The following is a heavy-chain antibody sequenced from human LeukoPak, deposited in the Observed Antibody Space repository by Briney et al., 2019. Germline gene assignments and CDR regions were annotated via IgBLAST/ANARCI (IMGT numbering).Heavy chain of an antibody. CDR3: TTLSYYDPLLGHY. CDR1: GFTFSDAW. CDR2: MKSKTDGGTR. J-gene: IGHJ4*02. D-gene: IGHD3-22*01. Sequence: KSGGSLRLSCAASGFTFSDAWMSWVRQAPGKGLEWVGRMKSKTDGGTRDYAAPVKGRFTISRDDSKYTLYLLMNSLKIEDTAGYYCTTLSYYDPLLGHYWVQ. V-gene: IGHV3-15*01.